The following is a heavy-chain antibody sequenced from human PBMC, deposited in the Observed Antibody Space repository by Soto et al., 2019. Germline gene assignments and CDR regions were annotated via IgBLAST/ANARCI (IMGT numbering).Heavy chain of an antibody. CDR3: ARASRWFGELPLDY. Sequence: GGSLRLSCAASGFTFSDHYMDWVRQAPGKGLEWVGRTRNKANSYTTEYAASVKGRFTISRDDSKNSLYLQMNSLKTEVTAVYYCARASRWFGELPLDYWGQGTLVTVSS. CDR2: TRNKANSYTT. V-gene: IGHV3-72*01. D-gene: IGHD3-10*01. CDR1: GFTFSDHY. J-gene: IGHJ4*02.